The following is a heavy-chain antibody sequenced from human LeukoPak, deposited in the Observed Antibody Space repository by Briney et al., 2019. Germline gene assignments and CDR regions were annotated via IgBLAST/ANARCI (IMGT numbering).Heavy chain of an antibody. J-gene: IGHJ4*02. CDR1: GFTFSSYA. Sequence: GGSLRLSCAASGFTFSSYAMHWVRQAPGKGLEWVAVISYDGSNKYYADSVKGRFTISRDNSKNTLYLQMNSLRAEDTAVYYCAKDIGFLLQLDYWGQGTLVTVSS. CDR3: AKDIGFLLQLDY. CDR2: ISYDGSNK. V-gene: IGHV3-30*04. D-gene: IGHD3-22*01.